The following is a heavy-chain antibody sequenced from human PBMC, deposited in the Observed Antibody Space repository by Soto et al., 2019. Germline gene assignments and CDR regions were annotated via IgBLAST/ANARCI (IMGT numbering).Heavy chain of an antibody. Sequence: GGSLRLSCAASGVTFSSYWMSWVRQAPGKGLEWVSTIRLSGGTTFYADSVKGRFTISRDNSKNTLYLQMNSLRAEDTAVYYCAKRASSWYYYYYYGMDVWGQGTTVTVSS. CDR2: IRLSGGTT. J-gene: IGHJ6*02. CDR3: AKRASSWYYYYYYGMDV. D-gene: IGHD6-13*01. CDR1: GVTFSSYW. V-gene: IGHV3-23*01.